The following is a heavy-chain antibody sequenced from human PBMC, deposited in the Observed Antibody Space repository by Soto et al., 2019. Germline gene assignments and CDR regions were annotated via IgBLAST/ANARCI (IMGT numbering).Heavy chain of an antibody. CDR3: AKDLRASESGSYSYCSWDYYDGMAV. CDR1: GFTFSSYG. D-gene: IGHD3-3*01. CDR2: ISYDGSNK. J-gene: IGHJ6*02. Sequence: GSLRLSCAASGFTFSSYGMHWVRQAPGKGLEWVAVISYDGSNKYYADSVKGRFTISRDNSKNTLYLQMNSLCAEYSAVYYCAKDLRASESGSYSYCSWDYYDGMAVRGQGTTDTVSS. V-gene: IGHV3-30*18.